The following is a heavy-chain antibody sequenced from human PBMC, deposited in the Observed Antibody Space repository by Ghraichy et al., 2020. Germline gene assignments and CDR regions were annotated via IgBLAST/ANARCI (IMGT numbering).Heavy chain of an antibody. CDR3: ATIFPGMDV. J-gene: IGHJ6*02. D-gene: IGHD5-24*01. Sequence: SETLSLTCTVSGGSISSSSYYWGWIRQPPGKGLEWIGSIYYSGSTYYNPSLKSRVTISVDTSKNQFSLKLSSVTAADTAVYYCATIFPGMDVWGQQTTLTVSS. CDR1: GGSISSSSYY. CDR2: IYYSGST. V-gene: IGHV4-39*01.